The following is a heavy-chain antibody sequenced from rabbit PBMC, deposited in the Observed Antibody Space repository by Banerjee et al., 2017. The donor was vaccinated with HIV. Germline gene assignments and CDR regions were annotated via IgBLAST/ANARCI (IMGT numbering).Heavy chain of an antibody. CDR3: ARSDAANSYYYFKL. D-gene: IGHD8-1*01. J-gene: IGHJ4*01. CDR2: IYTGDGST. V-gene: IGHV1S47*01. Sequence: QEQLEESGGGLVQPMGSLALTCKASGFTISSSYYMCWVRQAPGKGLEWIACIYTGDGSTYYASWAKGRFTITRSTSLNTVTLKMTSLTAADTATYFCARSDAANSYYYFKLWGPGTLVTVS. CDR1: GFTISSSYY.